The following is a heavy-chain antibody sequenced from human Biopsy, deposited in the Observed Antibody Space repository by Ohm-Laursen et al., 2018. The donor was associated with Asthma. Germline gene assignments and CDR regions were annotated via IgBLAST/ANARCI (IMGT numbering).Heavy chain of an antibody. CDR1: GGSISSGAYY. J-gene: IGHJ6*02. Sequence: PGTLSLTCTVSGGSISSGAYYWSWVRQPPGKGLEWIGETNERGVTNNNPSLKSRVIISIDTYWNRVSLKLTSVTAADWAVYYCARGPELDVWGQGTTVTVS. CDR3: ARGPELDV. CDR2: TNERGVT. V-gene: IGHV4-4*03.